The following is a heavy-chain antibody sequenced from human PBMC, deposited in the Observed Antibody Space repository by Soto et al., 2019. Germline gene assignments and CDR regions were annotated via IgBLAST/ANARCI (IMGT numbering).Heavy chain of an antibody. D-gene: IGHD3-22*01. V-gene: IGHV3-7*01. CDR1: GFTFSSYW. Sequence: GGSLRLSCAASGFTFSSYWMSWVRQAPGKGLEWMANIKQDGSEKYYVDSVKGRFTISRDNAKNSLYLQMNSLRAEDTAVYYCARVGDDSSGYYSWGGDDAFDIWGQGTMVTVSS. CDR2: IKQDGSEK. CDR3: ARVGDDSSGYYSWGGDDAFDI. J-gene: IGHJ3*02.